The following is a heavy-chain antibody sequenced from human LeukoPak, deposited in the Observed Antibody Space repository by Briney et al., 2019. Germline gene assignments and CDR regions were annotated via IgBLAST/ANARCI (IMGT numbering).Heavy chain of an antibody. CDR2: TYSGGNT. CDR1: GFTVSSNY. V-gene: IGHV3-53*01. D-gene: IGHD6-13*01. CDR3: ARLLWYASDTFDI. Sequence: GSPRLSCAAAGFTVSSNYMSWVRQAPGKGLEWVSVTYSGGNTDYADSVKGRFTISRDNSKNTLYLQMNSLRAEDTAVYYCARLLWYASDTFDIWGQGTMVTVSS. J-gene: IGHJ3*02.